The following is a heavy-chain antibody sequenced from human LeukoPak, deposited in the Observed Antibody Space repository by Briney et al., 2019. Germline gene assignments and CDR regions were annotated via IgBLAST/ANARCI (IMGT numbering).Heavy chain of an antibody. CDR1: GVMFSSHG. D-gene: IGHD6-19*01. Sequence: GGSLRLSCAASGVMFSSHGMSWVRQAPGKGLEWVSSISDTGSGTCYADSVKGRFTMSRDNSKNTLYLQMNSLRAEDTAVYYCARLRSGWSFDYWGQGTLVTVSS. J-gene: IGHJ4*02. CDR3: ARLRSGWSFDY. V-gene: IGHV3-23*01. CDR2: ISDTGSGT.